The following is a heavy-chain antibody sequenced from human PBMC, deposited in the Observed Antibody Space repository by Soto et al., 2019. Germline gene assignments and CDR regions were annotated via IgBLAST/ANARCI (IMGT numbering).Heavy chain of an antibody. D-gene: IGHD3-10*01. CDR1: GGSISSGGYY. Sequence: QVHLQESGPGLVKPSQTLSLTCTVSGGSISSGGYYWSWIRQHPGKGREWIGYIYYSGSTYYNPFLKSRVTISVYTSQNQFSLKLSSVTAADTAVYYCARVATMVRGVMLQVANWFDPWGQGTLVTVSS. CDR2: IYYSGST. J-gene: IGHJ5*02. V-gene: IGHV4-31*03. CDR3: ARVATMVRGVMLQVANWFDP.